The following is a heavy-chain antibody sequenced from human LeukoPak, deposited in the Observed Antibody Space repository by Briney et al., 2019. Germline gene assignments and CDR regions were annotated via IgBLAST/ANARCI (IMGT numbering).Heavy chain of an antibody. D-gene: IGHD6-13*01. Sequence: PGRSLRLSCAASGFTFSSYTMSWVRQAPGKGLEWVSAISGSGGSTYYADSVKGRFTISRDNSKNTLYLQMNSLRAEDTAVYYCARDGYSSSWELGYWGQGTLVTVSS. CDR2: ISGSGGST. CDR3: ARDGYSSSWELGY. J-gene: IGHJ4*02. V-gene: IGHV3-23*01. CDR1: GFTFSSYT.